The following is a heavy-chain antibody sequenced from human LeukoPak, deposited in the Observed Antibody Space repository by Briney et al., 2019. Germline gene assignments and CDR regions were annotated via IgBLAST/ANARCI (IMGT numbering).Heavy chain of an antibody. Sequence: GGSLRLSCAASGFTFSGYAMHWVREAPGKGLEWVAVISYDGSNKYYADSVKGRFTISRDNSKNTLYLQMNSLRAEDTAVYYCARDAELVVVTAKVDYWGQGTLVTVSS. CDR2: ISYDGSNK. CDR3: ARDAELVVVTAKVDY. CDR1: GFTFSGYA. V-gene: IGHV3-30-3*01. D-gene: IGHD2-21*02. J-gene: IGHJ4*02.